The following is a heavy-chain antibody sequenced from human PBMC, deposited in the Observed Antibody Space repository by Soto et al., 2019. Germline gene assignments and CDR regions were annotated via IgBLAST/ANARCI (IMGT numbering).Heavy chain of an antibody. J-gene: IGHJ4*02. CDR1: GFTFSSYG. CDR2: IWYDGSNK. V-gene: IGHV3-33*01. D-gene: IGHD3-22*01. CDR3: ARDLGDYDSSGCFDY. Sequence: QVQLVESGGGVVQPGRSLRLSCAASGFTFSSYGMHWVRQAPGKGLEWVAVIWYDGSNKYYADSVKGRFTISRDNSKNTLYLQMNSLRAEDTAVYYGARDLGDYDSSGCFDYWGQGTLVTVSS.